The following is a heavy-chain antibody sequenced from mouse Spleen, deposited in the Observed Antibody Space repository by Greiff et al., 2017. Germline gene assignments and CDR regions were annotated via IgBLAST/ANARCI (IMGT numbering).Heavy chain of an antibody. CDR1: GYTFTSYW. CDR3: AKCYDGSSWGFAY. Sequence: QVQLKQSGAELVKPGASVKLSCKASGYTFTSYWMHWVKQRPGRGLEWIGRIDPNSGGTKYNEKFKSKATLTVDKPSSTAYMQLSSLTSEDSAVYYCAKCYDGSSWGFAYWGQGTLVTVSA. D-gene: IGHD1-1*01. J-gene: IGHJ3*01. CDR2: IDPNSGGT. V-gene: IGHV1-72*01.